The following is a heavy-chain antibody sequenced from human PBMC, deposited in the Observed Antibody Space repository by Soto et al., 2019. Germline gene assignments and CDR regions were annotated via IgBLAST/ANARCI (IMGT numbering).Heavy chain of an antibody. CDR2: MNANSGNT. CDR1: GYTFTSYG. V-gene: IGHV1-8*02. J-gene: IGHJ6*03. CDR3: ARGGMDYDFWSGLDYYYYMDV. D-gene: IGHD3-3*01. Sequence: ASVKVSCKASGYTFTSYGISWVRQAPGQGLEWMGWMNANSGNTGYAQKFQGRVTMTRNTSISTAYMELSSLRSEDTAVYYCARGGMDYDFWSGLDYYYYMDVWGKGTTVTVSS.